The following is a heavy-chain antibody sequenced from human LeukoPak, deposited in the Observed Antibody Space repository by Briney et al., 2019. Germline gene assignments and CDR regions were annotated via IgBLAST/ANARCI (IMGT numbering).Heavy chain of an antibody. D-gene: IGHD6-19*01. CDR1: GGSISSYY. CDR3: ARAVAGHYDAFDI. CDR2: IYYSGST. J-gene: IGHJ3*02. V-gene: IGHV4-59*08. Sequence: PSETLSLTCTVSGGSISSYYWSWIRQPPGKGLEWIGYIYYSGSTNYNPSLKSRVTISVDTSKNPFSLMLSSVTAADTAVYYCARAVAGHYDAFDIWGQGTMVTVSS.